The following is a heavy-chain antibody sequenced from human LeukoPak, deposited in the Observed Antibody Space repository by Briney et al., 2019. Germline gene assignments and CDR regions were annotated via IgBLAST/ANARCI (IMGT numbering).Heavy chain of an antibody. V-gene: IGHV1-69*04. J-gene: IGHJ5*02. CDR1: GYTFTSYD. CDR3: ARSSGGYSSGLNWFDP. CDR2: IIPILGIA. Sequence: ASVKVSCKASGYTFTSYDINWVRQATGQGLEWMGRIIPILGIANYAQKFQGRVTITADKSTSTAYMELSSLRSEDTAVYYCARSSGGYSSGLNWFDPWGQGTLVTVSS. D-gene: IGHD6-19*01.